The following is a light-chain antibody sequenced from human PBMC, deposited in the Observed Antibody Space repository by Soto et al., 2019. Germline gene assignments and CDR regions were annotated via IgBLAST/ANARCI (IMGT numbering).Light chain of an antibody. Sequence: EIVMTQSPVTLSVSPGERATLSCRASQSVSNNLAWYQKKPGQAPRLLIYGASTRATGIPARFSGSGSGTEFTLTISSLQSEDFAFYYCQQYNNWWTFGQGTRVDIK. CDR1: QSVSNN. V-gene: IGKV3-15*01. CDR2: GAS. J-gene: IGKJ1*01. CDR3: QQYNNWWT.